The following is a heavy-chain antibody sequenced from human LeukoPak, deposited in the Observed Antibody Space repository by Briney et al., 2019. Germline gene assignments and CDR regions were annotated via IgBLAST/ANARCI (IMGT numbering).Heavy chain of an antibody. CDR3: ARDVGAGIAAAFDY. D-gene: IGHD6-13*01. CDR2: MWDDGTNE. Sequence: GGSLRLSCTASGFNFGIYGMHWVRQAPGKGLEWVAVMWDDGTNEYYVESVKGRFTISRDNGKRTLYLQMNSLRVEDTAVYYCARDVGAGIAAAFDYWGQGTLVTVSS. CDR1: GFNFGIYG. V-gene: IGHV3-33*01. J-gene: IGHJ4*02.